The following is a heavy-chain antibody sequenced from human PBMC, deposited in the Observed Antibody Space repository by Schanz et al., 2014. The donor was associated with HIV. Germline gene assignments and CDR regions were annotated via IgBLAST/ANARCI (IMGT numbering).Heavy chain of an antibody. CDR2: INTSGGGT. CDR3: ARERMATGGLDV. V-gene: IGHV1-46*01. D-gene: IGHD2-15*01. J-gene: IGHJ6*02. CDR1: KYTVVDYN. Sequence: QVQLVQSGAEVKKPGASVKVSCTTSKYTVVDYNIHWVRQAPGQGLEWLGVINTSGGGTSDALQGRVAFTRDTSTTTVYMDLRNLRFADSGVYYCARERMATGGLDVWGQGTTVTVSS.